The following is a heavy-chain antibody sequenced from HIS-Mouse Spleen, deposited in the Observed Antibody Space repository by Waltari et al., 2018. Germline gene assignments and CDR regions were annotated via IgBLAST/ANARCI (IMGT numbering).Heavy chain of an antibody. V-gene: IGHV3-23*01. CDR2: ISGSGGST. D-gene: IGHD7-27*01. CDR3: AKVSKNWGILYYFDY. CDR1: GFTFRSYA. Sequence: EVQLLESGGGLVQPGGSLRLSCAASGFTFRSYAMSWVRQAPGKGLEWVSAISGSGGSTYYADSVKGRFTISRDNSKNTLYLQMNSLRAEDTAVYYCAKVSKNWGILYYFDYWGQGTLVTVSS. J-gene: IGHJ4*02.